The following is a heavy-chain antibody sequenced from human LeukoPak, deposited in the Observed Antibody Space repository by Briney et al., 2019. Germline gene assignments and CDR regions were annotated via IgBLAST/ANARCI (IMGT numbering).Heavy chain of an antibody. V-gene: IGHV3-23*05. J-gene: IGHJ4*02. CDR1: GFTFSSYA. CDR3: ARPHTPFCSGATCYLFDF. CDR2: INNNGGST. Sequence: GGSLRLSCAASGFTFSSYAMSWVRQAPGKGLEWVSHINNNGGSTSYADSVKGRFTISRDNSKNTLYVQLNSLRAEDTAVYYCARPHTPFCSGATCYLFDFWGQGTLVTVSS. D-gene: IGHD2-15*01.